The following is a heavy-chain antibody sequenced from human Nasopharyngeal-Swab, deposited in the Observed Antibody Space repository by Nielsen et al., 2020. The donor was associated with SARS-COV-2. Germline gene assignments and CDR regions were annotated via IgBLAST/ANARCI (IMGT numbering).Heavy chain of an antibody. CDR2: MNPNNGDT. CDR1: GYTFTTYD. D-gene: IGHD6-19*01. CDR3: AKGDWGSGWYN. V-gene: IGHV1-8*01. J-gene: IGHJ4*02. Sequence: ASVKVSCKASGYTFTTYDINWVRQATGQGLEWMGWMNPNNGDTGYAQKFQGRVTMTRNTSISTAYMEPSSLRSEDTAVYYCAKGDWGSGWYNWGQGTLVTVSS.